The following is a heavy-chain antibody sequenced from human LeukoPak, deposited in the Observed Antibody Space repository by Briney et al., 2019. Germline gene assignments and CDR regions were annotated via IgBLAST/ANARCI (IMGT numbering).Heavy chain of an antibody. V-gene: IGHV3-30*02. J-gene: IGHJ4*02. CDR3: AKGGYYDVWSAYDY. CDR1: GFTFSNYG. Sequence: GGSLRLSCAASGFTFSNYGMHWVRQAPGKGLEWVAFIRYDGNGKYYGDSVEGRFTISRDSSKNTLSLQMNSLKSEDTAVYYCAKGGYYDVWSAYDYWGQGTLVTVSS. D-gene: IGHD3-3*01. CDR2: IRYDGNGK.